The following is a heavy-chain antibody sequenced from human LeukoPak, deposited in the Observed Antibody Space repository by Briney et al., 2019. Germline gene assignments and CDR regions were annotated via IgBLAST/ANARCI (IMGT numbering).Heavy chain of an antibody. CDR3: ARDWYSYTAYYYGMDV. D-gene: IGHD5-18*01. CDR1: GFTFSSYA. J-gene: IGHJ6*02. V-gene: IGHV3-23*01. CDR2: ISGSGGST. Sequence: QTGGSLRLSCAASGFTFSSYAMSWVRQAPGKGLEWVSAISGSGGSTYYADSVKGRFTISRDNSKNSLYLQMNSLRAEDTAVYYCARDWYSYTAYYYGMDVWGQGTTVTVSS.